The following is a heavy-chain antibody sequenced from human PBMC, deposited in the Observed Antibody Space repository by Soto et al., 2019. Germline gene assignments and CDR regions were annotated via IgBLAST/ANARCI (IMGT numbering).Heavy chain of an antibody. CDR3: AKHGRPYSSTSQYAFFDS. D-gene: IGHD2-2*01. CDR2: VRGSGDRT. Sequence: EVQLLDSGGGLVQPGASLRLSCAASGFTFGSYAMSWVRQAPGKGLEWVSVVRGSGDRTHYADSVKGRFTVSRDNSKSTLYLQMNSLGAEDTAVYYCAKHGRPYSSTSQYAFFDSWGQGTLVTVSS. CDR1: GFTFGSYA. V-gene: IGHV3-23*01. J-gene: IGHJ4*02.